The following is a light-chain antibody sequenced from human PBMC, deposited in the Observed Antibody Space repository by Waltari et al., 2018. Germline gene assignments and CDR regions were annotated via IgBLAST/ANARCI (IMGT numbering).Light chain of an antibody. Sequence: EIVMTQSPVTLSVSPGEGATLSCRASQSVDNALAWYPQKPGQAPSLVIYGASTRATGVPGRFSGGGSGTEFTLTISSLQSEDFAVYYCQQYNTWPLSVGPGTTVDIK. J-gene: IGKJ3*01. CDR3: QQYNTWPLS. CDR1: QSVDNA. V-gene: IGKV3-15*01. CDR2: GAS.